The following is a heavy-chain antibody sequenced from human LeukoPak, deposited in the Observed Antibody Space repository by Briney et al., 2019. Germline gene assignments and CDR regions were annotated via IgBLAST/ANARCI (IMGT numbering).Heavy chain of an antibody. V-gene: IGHV4-39*01. J-gene: IGHJ4*02. Sequence: SETLSLTCTVSGGSVDSRSHYWGWVRQTPGKGLEWIGSVYYSGTTFDNPSLKSRVAISVDTAKDQFSLKLTSVTAADTAVYYCTRHVGDFWSGTINSFDSWGQGTLVTVSS. CDR3: TRHVGDFWSGTINSFDS. CDR1: GGSVDSRSHY. CDR2: VYYSGTT. D-gene: IGHD3-3*01.